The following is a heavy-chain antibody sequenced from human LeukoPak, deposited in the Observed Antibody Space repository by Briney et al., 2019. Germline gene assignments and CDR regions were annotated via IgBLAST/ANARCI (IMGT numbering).Heavy chain of an antibody. CDR1: GFTFSNAW. Sequence: PGGSLRLSCAVSGFTFSNAWMSWVRQAPGKGLEWVGRIKSKTEGGTTDYAAPVKGRFTISRDDSKNTLYLQMNSLKTEDTAVYYCTTYSGSYRFDYWGQGTLVTVSS. CDR2: IKSKTEGGTT. J-gene: IGHJ4*02. D-gene: IGHD1-26*01. CDR3: TTYSGSYRFDY. V-gene: IGHV3-15*01.